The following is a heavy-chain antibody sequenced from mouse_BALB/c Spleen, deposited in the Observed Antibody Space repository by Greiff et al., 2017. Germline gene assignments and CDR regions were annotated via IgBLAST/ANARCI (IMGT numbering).Heavy chain of an antibody. J-gene: IGHJ3*01. D-gene: IGHD3-1*01. CDR3: ARDSSGYKRAWFAY. V-gene: IGHV2-9*02. Sequence: VQLVESGPGLVAPSQSLSITCTVSGFSLTSYGVHWVRQPPGKGLEWLGVIWAGGSTNYNSALMSRLSISKDNSKSQVFLKMNSLQTDDTAMYYCARDSSGYKRAWFAYWGQGTLVTVSA. CDR2: IWAGGST. CDR1: GFSLTSYG.